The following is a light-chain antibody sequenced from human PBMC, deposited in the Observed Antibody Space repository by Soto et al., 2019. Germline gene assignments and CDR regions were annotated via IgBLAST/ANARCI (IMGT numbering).Light chain of an antibody. CDR3: HQYGSSRSYT. Sequence: EIVLTQSPGTLSLSPGERATLSCRASQSISSVYLAWYQQKPGQAPRLIIYGASTRATGIPDRFSGSGSGTDFTLTISRLEPEDFAVYYCHQYGSSRSYTFGQGTNVELK. V-gene: IGKV3-20*01. CDR1: QSISSVY. J-gene: IGKJ2*01. CDR2: GAS.